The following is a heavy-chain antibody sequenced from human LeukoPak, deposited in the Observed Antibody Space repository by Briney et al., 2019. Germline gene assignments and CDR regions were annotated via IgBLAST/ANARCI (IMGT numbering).Heavy chain of an antibody. CDR1: GFTFSSHG. Sequence: GGTLRLSCAASGFTFSSHGMSWVRQAPGKGLEWVSGISGSGGSTYYADSVKGRFTISRDNSKNTLYLQMNSLRAEDTAIYYCARVLQYGSGSSPGYYYYMDVWGKGTTVTISS. J-gene: IGHJ6*03. CDR2: ISGSGGST. CDR3: ARVLQYGSGSSPGYYYYMDV. D-gene: IGHD3-10*01. V-gene: IGHV3-23*01.